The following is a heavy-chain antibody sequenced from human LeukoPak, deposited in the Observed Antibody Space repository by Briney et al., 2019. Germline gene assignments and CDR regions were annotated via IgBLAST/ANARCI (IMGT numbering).Heavy chain of an antibody. CDR1: GYTFTGYY. CDR2: ISAYNGNT. Sequence: ASVKVSCKASGYTFTGYYMHWVRQAPGQGLEWMGWISAYNGNTNYAQKLQGRVTMTTDTSTSTAYMELRSLRSDDTAVYYCARDPLIAIYGDPRGAFDIWGQGTMVTVSS. J-gene: IGHJ3*02. V-gene: IGHV1-18*04. D-gene: IGHD4-17*01. CDR3: ARDPLIAIYGDPRGAFDI.